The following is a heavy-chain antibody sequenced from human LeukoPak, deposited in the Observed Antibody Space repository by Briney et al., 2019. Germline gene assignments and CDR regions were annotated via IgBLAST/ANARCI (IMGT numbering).Heavy chain of an antibody. V-gene: IGHV3-23*01. Sequence: GGSLRLSCAASGFTFRTYAMSWVRQAPGKGLEWVSAISGSGGSTYYADSVKDRFTISRDTSKNTLYLQMNNLRAADTAVYYCSRSGWNEYFQHWGQGTLVTVSS. D-gene: IGHD6-19*01. CDR3: SRSGWNEYFQH. J-gene: IGHJ1*01. CDR1: GFTFRTYA. CDR2: ISGSGGST.